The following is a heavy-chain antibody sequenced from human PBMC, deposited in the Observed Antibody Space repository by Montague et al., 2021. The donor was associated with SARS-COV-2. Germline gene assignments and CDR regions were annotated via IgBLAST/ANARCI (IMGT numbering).Heavy chain of an antibody. J-gene: IGHJ5*02. Sequence: SETLSLTCTETGTEGGGEYRRRMEEHTSELQEPLEYVCCRGFGKKNPPLRGRVTISLDTSKYQFSLKLTSVTAADTAVYYCAGIKAGRPFGWFDPWGQGTLGTVSA. V-gene: IGHV4-59*02. CDR2: VCCRGFG. CDR3: AGIKAGRPFGWFDP. D-gene: IGHD6-13*01. CDR1: GTEGGGEY.